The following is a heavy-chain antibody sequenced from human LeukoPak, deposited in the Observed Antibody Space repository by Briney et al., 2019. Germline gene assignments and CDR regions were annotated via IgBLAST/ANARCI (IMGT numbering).Heavy chain of an antibody. J-gene: IGHJ5*02. V-gene: IGHV1-2*02. CDR2: INPNSGGT. D-gene: IGHD3-10*01. Sequence: GASVKVSCKASANTLGYYIHWVRQAPGQGLEWMGWINPNSGGTNYAQKLQGRVTMTTDTSTSTAYMELRSLRSDDTAVYYCARAFLWFGNNWFDPWGQGTLVTVSS. CDR1: ANTLGYY. CDR3: ARAFLWFGNNWFDP.